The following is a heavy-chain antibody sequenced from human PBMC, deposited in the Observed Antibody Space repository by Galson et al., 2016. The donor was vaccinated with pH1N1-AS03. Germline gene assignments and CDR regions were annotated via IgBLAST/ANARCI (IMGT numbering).Heavy chain of an antibody. CDR2: ISYDESKK. D-gene: IGHD3-10*02. V-gene: IGHV3-30*03. CDR1: GFTFRSYG. Sequence: SLRLSCAASGFTFRSYGMHWVRQTPGKGLQWVAVISYDESKKLYADSVRGRSTISSDNSNNTLYLQMNSLRPEDTAVYFCARSQSFYVDYFDNWGQGTLVTVSA. CDR3: ARSQSFYVDYFDN. J-gene: IGHJ4*02.